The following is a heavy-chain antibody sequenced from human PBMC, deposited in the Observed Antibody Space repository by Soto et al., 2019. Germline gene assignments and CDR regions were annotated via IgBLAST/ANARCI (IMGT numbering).Heavy chain of an antibody. J-gene: IGHJ3*02. CDR3: ARDPGIQLWLLAFDI. D-gene: IGHD5-18*01. CDR2: ISSSSSTI. CDR1: GFTFSSYS. Sequence: PGGSLRLSCAASGFTFSSYSMNWVRQAPGKGLEWVSYISSSSSTIYYADSVKGRFTISRDNAKNSLYLQMNSLRAEDTAVYYCARDPGIQLWLLAFDIWGQGTMVTVSS. V-gene: IGHV3-48*01.